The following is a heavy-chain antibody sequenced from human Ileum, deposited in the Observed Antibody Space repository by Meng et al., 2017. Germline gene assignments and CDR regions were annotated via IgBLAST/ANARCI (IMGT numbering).Heavy chain of an antibody. Sequence: QVERQQWGGGLLKPSETLSPTCAVYGGSFSGYYWGWIRQPPGKGLEWIGEINHSGSTNYNPSLKSRVTISVDTSKNQFSLKLSSVTAADTAVYYCARFRGQTVVPAVPHGYYFDYWGQGTLVTVSS. CDR2: INHSGST. J-gene: IGHJ4*02. CDR3: ARFRGQTVVPAVPHGYYFDY. CDR1: GGSFSGYY. V-gene: IGHV4-34*01. D-gene: IGHD2-2*01.